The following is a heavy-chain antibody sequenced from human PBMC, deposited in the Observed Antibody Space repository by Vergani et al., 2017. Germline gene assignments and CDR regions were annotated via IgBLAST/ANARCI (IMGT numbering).Heavy chain of an antibody. V-gene: IGHV1-46*03. CDR3: AREPPLTGLFDY. CDR1: GYTFTAYY. CDR2: ISPDGFST. J-gene: IGHJ4*02. Sequence: QVQLVQSGAEVGKPGASVKISCKASGYTFTAYYIHWVRQAPEQGLEWVGVISPDGFSTFYAQKFQGRVTITRDTSTSTVSVEVTSLRSDDTAVYYCAREPPLTGLFDYWGQGTLVTVSS. D-gene: IGHD3-9*01.